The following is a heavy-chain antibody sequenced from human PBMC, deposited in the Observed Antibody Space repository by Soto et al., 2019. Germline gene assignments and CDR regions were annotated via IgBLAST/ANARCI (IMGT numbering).Heavy chain of an antibody. CDR2: ISDSSSYT. CDR1: GFIFSDYY. CDR3: ARGVGVAVAGTGDWFDH. D-gene: IGHD6-19*01. Sequence: GGSLRLSCAASGFIFSDYYMSWIRQAPGKGLGWVSYISDSSSYTNYADSVKGRFTISRDNAKNSLYLQMNSLRAEDTAVYYCARGVGVAVAGTGDWFDHWGQGTLVTVSS. J-gene: IGHJ5*02. V-gene: IGHV3-11*06.